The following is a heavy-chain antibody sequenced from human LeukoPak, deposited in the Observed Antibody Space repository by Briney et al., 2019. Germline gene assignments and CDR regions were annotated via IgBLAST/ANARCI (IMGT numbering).Heavy chain of an antibody. CDR2: IYYSGST. J-gene: IGHJ4*02. D-gene: IGHD3-9*01. Sequence: SETLSLTCTVSGGSISSSSYYWGWIRQPRGKGLEWIGSIYYSGSTYYNPSLKSRVTMSVDTSKNQFSLKLSSVTAADTAVYYCARSPDRTVRYFDWLSSTKLVFDYWGQGTLVTVSS. V-gene: IGHV4-39*07. CDR3: ARSPDRTVRYFDWLSSTKLVFDY. CDR1: GGSISSSSYY.